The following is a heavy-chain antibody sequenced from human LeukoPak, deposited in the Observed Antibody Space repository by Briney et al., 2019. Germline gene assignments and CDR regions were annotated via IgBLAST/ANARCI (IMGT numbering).Heavy chain of an antibody. CDR3: ARAATYYYDSSGYPNWFDP. CDR2: IYYSGST. J-gene: IGHJ5*02. Sequence: PSETLSLTCTVSGGSISSYYWSWIRQPPGKGLEWIGYIYYSGSTNYNPSLKSRVTISVDTSKNQFSLKLSSVTAADTAVYYCARAATYYYDSSGYPNWFDPWGQGTLVTVSS. CDR1: GGSISSYY. D-gene: IGHD3-22*01. V-gene: IGHV4-59*01.